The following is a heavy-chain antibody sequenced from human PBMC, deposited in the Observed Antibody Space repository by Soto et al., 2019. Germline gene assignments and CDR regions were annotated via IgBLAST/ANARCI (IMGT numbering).Heavy chain of an antibody. J-gene: IGHJ4*02. V-gene: IGHV3-33*01. Sequence: GGSLRLSCVASGFTFSSYGMHWVRQAPGKGLEWVAVIWYDASNKYYADSVKGRFTISRDNTKNTMYLQMNSLRAEDTAVYYCARDPIGPGIFDYWGQGTLVTVSS. D-gene: IGHD1-26*01. CDR2: IWYDASNK. CDR1: GFTFSSYG. CDR3: ARDPIGPGIFDY.